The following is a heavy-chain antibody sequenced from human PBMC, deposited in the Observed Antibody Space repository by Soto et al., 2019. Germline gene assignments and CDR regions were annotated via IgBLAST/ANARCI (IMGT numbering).Heavy chain of an antibody. J-gene: IGHJ4*02. D-gene: IGHD6-13*01. Sequence: GGSLRLSCAASGFTFDDYAMHWVRQAPGKGLEWVSLISGDGGSTYYADSVKGRFTISRDNSKNSLYLQMNSLRTEDTALYYCAKDKGESSSWYVLDYWGQGTLVTVSS. V-gene: IGHV3-43*02. CDR2: ISGDGGST. CDR3: AKDKGESSSWYVLDY. CDR1: GFTFDDYA.